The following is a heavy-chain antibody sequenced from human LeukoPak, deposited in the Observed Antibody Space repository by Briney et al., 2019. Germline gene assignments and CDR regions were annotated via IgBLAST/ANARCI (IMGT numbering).Heavy chain of an antibody. CDR2: MNPNSGNT. D-gene: IGHD3-10*01. J-gene: IGHJ3*02. CDR1: GYTFTSYD. V-gene: IGHV1-8*01. CDR3: ARDRGGRDAFDI. Sequence: ASVKVSCKASGYTFTSYDINWVRQATGQGLEWLGWMNPNSGNTGYAQKFQGRVTMTRDTSISTAYMELSSLRSEDTAVYYCARDRGGRDAFDIWGQGTMVTVSS.